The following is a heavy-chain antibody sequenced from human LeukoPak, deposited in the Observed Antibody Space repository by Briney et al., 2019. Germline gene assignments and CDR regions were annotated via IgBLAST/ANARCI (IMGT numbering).Heavy chain of an antibody. V-gene: IGHV4-39*07. D-gene: IGHD3/OR15-3a*01. CDR3: ARAQSFRDWISFYYYYYMDV. Sequence: PSETLSLTCTVSGGSISSSSYYWGWIRQPPGKGLEWIGSIYYSGSTYYNPSLKSRVTISVDTSKNQFSLKLSSVTAADTAVYYCARAQSFRDWISFYYYYYMDVWGKGTTVTVSS. CDR2: IYYSGST. CDR1: GGSISSSSYY. J-gene: IGHJ6*03.